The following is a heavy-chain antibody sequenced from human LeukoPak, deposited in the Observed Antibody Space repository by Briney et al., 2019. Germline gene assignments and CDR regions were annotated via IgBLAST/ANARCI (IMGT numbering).Heavy chain of an antibody. V-gene: IGHV3-74*01. CDR2: INSDGSST. CDR1: GFTFSSYW. D-gene: IGHD3-3*01. CDR3: ARGDYDFWSGYSVDY. Sequence: GGSLRLSCAASGFTFSSYWMHWVRQAPGKGLVWVSRINSDGSSTSYADSVKGRFTISRDNAKNTLYLQMNSLRAEDTAVYYCARGDYDFWSGYSVDYWGQGTLVTVSS. J-gene: IGHJ4*02.